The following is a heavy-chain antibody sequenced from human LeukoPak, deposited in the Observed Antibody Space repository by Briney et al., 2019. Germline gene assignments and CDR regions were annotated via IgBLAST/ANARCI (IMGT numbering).Heavy chain of an antibody. CDR1: GGSISSSSYY. Sequence: SETLSLTCTVSGGSISSSSYYWGWIRQPPGKGLGWIGSISYSGSTYYNPSLKSRVTISVDTSKNQFSLKLSSVTAADTAVYYCARGRAFDIWGQGTMVTVSS. J-gene: IGHJ3*02. CDR3: ARGRAFDI. V-gene: IGHV4-39*07. CDR2: ISYSGST.